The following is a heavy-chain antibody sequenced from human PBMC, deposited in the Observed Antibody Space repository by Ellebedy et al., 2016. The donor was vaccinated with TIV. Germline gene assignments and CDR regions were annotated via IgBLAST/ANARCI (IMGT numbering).Heavy chain of an antibody. CDR3: ARWFGELLYVRWFDP. CDR2: IYHTGST. Sequence: GSLRLSCTVYGDSISRSSSYWGWIRQPPGKGLEWIGSIYHTGSTDYNPSLKSRVSISADTSKNQFSLRLSSVTAADTAVYYCARWFGELLYVRWFDPWGQGTLVTVSS. CDR1: GDSISRSSSY. D-gene: IGHD3-10*01. V-gene: IGHV4-39*01. J-gene: IGHJ5*02.